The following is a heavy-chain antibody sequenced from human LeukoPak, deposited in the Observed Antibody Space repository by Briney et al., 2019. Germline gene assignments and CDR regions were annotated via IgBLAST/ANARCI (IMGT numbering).Heavy chain of an antibody. Sequence: GGSRRLSCAASGFTFSSYAMSWVRQAPGKGLEWVSAISGSGGSTNYADSVKGRFTISRDNSKNTLHLQMNSLRAEDTAVFYCAKTGVGYCTGGSCSAADYWGQGTLVTVSS. CDR1: GFTFSSYA. CDR3: AKTGVGYCTGGSCSAADY. V-gene: IGHV3-23*01. J-gene: IGHJ4*02. D-gene: IGHD2-15*01. CDR2: ISGSGGST.